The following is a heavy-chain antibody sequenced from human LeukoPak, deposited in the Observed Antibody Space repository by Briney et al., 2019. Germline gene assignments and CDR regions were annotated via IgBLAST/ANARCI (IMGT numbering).Heavy chain of an antibody. CDR2: INHSGST. CDR1: GGSFSGYY. V-gene: IGHV4-34*01. J-gene: IGHJ4*02. CDR3: ARGAWSGYYTDY. Sequence: SETLSLTCAVYGGSFSGYYWSWIRQPPGKGLEWIGEINHSGSTNYNPSLKSRVTISVDTSKNQFSLKLSSVTAADTAVYYCARGAWSGYYTDYWGQGTLVTVSS. D-gene: IGHD3-3*01.